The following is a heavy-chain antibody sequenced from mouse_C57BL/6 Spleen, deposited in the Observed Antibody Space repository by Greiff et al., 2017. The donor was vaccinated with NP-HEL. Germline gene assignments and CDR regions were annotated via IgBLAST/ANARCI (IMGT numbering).Heavy chain of an antibody. CDR2: INYDGSST. CDR1: GFTFSDYY. J-gene: IGHJ1*03. CDR3: ARDRTVVARWYFDV. D-gene: IGHD1-1*01. Sequence: EVKLMESEGGLVQPGSSMKLSCTASGFTFSDYYMAWVRQVPEKGLEWVANINYDGSSTYYLDSLKSRFIIPRDNAKNILYLQMSRLKSEDTATYYGARDRTVVARWYFDVWGTGTTVTVSS. V-gene: IGHV5-16*01.